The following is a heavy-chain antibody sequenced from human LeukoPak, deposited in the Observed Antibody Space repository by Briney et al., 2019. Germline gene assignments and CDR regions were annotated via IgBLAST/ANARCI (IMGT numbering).Heavy chain of an antibody. CDR2: INPNSGDT. J-gene: IGHJ5*02. D-gene: IGHD6-19*01. CDR1: GYTFTGYY. V-gene: IGHV1-2*02. Sequence: GASVKVSFKASGYTFTGYYMYWVRQAPGQGLDWMGWINPNSGDTDSAQKFQGRVTMTRDTSISTAYMELSRLRSDDTAVYYCAREGRGTAVADSWGQGTLVTVSS. CDR3: AREGRGTAVADS.